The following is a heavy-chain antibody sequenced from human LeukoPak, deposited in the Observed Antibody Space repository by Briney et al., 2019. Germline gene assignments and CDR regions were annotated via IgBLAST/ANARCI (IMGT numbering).Heavy chain of an antibody. V-gene: IGHV3-66*01. CDR1: GFTFSSYA. Sequence: GGSLRLSCAASGFTFSSYAMSWVRQAPGKGLEWVSVMYSGGSTHYADSVNGRFTISRDNSKNTLYLQMNSLRAEDTAVYYCARDTPVVGTRYFDYWGQGTLVTVSS. CDR3: ARDTPVVGTRYFDY. J-gene: IGHJ4*02. D-gene: IGHD2-15*01. CDR2: MYSGGST.